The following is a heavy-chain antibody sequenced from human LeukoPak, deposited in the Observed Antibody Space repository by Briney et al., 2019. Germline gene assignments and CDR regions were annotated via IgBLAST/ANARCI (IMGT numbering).Heavy chain of an antibody. CDR1: GYTFTGYY. J-gene: IGHJ4*02. D-gene: IGHD3-22*01. CDR3: ARGAPSDYYDSSGFYGYG. V-gene: IGHV1-8*03. Sequence: ASVKVSCKASGYTFTGYYMHWVRQATGQGLEWMGWMNPNSGNTGYAQKFQGRVTITRNTSISTAYMELSSLRSEDTAVYYCARGAPSDYYDSSGFYGYGWGQGTLATVSS. CDR2: MNPNSGNT.